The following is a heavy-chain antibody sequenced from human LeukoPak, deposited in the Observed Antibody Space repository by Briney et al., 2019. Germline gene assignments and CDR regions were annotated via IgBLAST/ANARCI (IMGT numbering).Heavy chain of an antibody. CDR1: GGTFISYA. D-gene: IGHD3-9*01. Sequence: SVEVSCKASGGTFISYAISWVRQAPGQGLEWMGGIIPIFGTANYAQKFQGRVTITTDESTSTAYMELSSLRSEDTAVYYCARATPHYDILTGYYTSGQFDYWGQGTLVTVSS. V-gene: IGHV1-69*05. CDR2: IIPIFGTA. J-gene: IGHJ4*02. CDR3: ARATPHYDILTGYYTSGQFDY.